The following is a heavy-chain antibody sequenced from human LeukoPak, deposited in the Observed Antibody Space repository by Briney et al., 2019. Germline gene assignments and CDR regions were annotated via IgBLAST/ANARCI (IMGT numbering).Heavy chain of an antibody. CDR2: IFYSGST. J-gene: IGHJ5*02. D-gene: IGHD6-19*01. CDR1: GGSISSSSFY. CDR3: ARQGYISGQGFRNNWFDP. Sequence: SETLSLTCTVSGGSISSSSFYWGWIRQPPGKGLEWIGTIFYSGSTYYNPSLRSRVTMSVDTSKNQFSLRLSSVTAADTAVYYCARQGYISGQGFRNNWFDPWGQGSLVTVSS. V-gene: IGHV4-39*01.